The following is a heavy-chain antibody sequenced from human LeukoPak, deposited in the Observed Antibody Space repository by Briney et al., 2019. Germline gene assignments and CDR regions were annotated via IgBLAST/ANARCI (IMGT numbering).Heavy chain of an antibody. CDR3: TTPPD. J-gene: IGHJ4*02. V-gene: IGHV3-15*01. CDR1: GFSFSDAW. CDR2: IKPIATGGTT. Sequence: GGSLRLSCIASGFSFSDAWMTWVRQAPGKGLEWVGRIKPIATGGTTEYAAPVKGRFTISRDDSKNTVYLQMNSLESEDTAVYYCTTPPDWGQGTLVTVSS.